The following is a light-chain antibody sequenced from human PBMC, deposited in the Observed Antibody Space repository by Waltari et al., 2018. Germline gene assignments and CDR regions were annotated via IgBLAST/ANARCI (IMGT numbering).Light chain of an antibody. Sequence: QSVLTQPPSTSGTPGQRVTIPCSGSTSNIGTKTVTWYQQLQGTAPKTLIFSNYHRPSGVPDRFSASKSGTSASLVISGLQSEDEADYFCATWDDSLSGRVFGGGTKVTVL. CDR2: SNY. V-gene: IGLV1-44*01. CDR3: ATWDDSLSGRV. CDR1: TSNIGTKT. J-gene: IGLJ3*02.